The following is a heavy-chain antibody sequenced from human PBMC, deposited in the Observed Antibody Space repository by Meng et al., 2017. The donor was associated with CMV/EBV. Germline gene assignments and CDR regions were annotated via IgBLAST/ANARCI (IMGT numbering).Heavy chain of an antibody. J-gene: IGHJ4*02. V-gene: IGHV1-2*02. Sequence: ASVKVSCKTSGYTFTDYYMHWVRQAPGQGLTWMGWINPNSGGTKYAQKFQGRVTMTRDTSISTAYMELSRLRSDDTAVYYCARAYSGYGELDYWGQGTLVTVSS. CDR3: ARAYSGYGELDY. CDR1: GYTFTDYY. D-gene: IGHD5-12*01. CDR2: INPNSGGT.